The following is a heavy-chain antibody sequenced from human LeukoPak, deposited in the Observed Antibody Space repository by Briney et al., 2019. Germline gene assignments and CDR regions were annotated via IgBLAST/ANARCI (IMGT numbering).Heavy chain of an antibody. V-gene: IGHV3-23*01. D-gene: IGHD4-17*01. CDR1: GLTFNLYA. CDR2: INGAGNSS. Sequence: GGSLRLSCPASGLTFNLYAMNWVRQAPGKGREWVSAINGAGNSSYYEDSLRGRFTVSRDNSKNTPYLQMNSLRAEDTAVYYCAKRGLRGNWFHPWGQGALVTVSS. J-gene: IGHJ5*02. CDR3: AKRGLRGNWFHP.